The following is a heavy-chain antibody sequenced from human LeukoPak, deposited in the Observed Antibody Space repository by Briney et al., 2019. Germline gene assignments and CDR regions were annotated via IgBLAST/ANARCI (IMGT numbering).Heavy chain of an antibody. CDR2: ISAYNGNT. D-gene: IGHD2-2*01. CDR3: ARAPYIRCSSTSCLHYYYYYYMDV. CDR1: GYTFTSYG. J-gene: IGHJ6*03. V-gene: IGHV1-18*01. Sequence: ASVKVSCKASGYTFTSYGISWVRQAPGQGLEWMGWISAYNGNTNYAQKPQGRVTMTTDTSTSTAYMELRSLRSDDTAVYYCARAPYIRCSSTSCLHYYYYYYMDVWGKGTTVTVSS.